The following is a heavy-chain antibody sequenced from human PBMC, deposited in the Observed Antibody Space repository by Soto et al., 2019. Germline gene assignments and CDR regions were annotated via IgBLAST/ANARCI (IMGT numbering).Heavy chain of an antibody. CDR3: ARPKLIAAAGSEYFDY. Sequence: ASVKVSCKASGYTFTSYYMHWVRQAPGQGLEWMGIINPSGGSTSYAQKFQGRVTMTRDTSTSTVYMELSSLRSEDTAVYYCARPKLIAAAGSEYFDYWGQGXLVTVSS. D-gene: IGHD6-13*01. CDR2: INPSGGST. CDR1: GYTFTSYY. V-gene: IGHV1-46*01. J-gene: IGHJ4*02.